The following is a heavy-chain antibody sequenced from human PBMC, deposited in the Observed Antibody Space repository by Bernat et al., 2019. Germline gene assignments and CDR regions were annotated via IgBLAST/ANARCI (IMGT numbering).Heavy chain of an antibody. CDR3: ARDEDTNYYYYYMDV. CDR2: IWYDGSNK. J-gene: IGHJ6*03. CDR1: GFTFSSYG. Sequence: QVQLVESGGGVVQPGRSLRLSCAASGFTFSSYGMHWVRQAPGKGLEWVAVIWYDGSNKYYADSVKGRFTISRDNSKNTLYLQMNSLGAEDTAVYYCARDEDTNYYYYYMDVWVKGTTVTVSS. V-gene: IGHV3-33*01.